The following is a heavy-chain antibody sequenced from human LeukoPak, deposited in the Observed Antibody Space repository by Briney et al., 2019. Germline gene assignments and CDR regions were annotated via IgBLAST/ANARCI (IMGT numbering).Heavy chain of an antibody. CDR3: SRGPIQLWVHNGMDV. Sequence: GGSLRLSCAASGFTFSSYAMSWVRQAPGKGLEWVGFIRSNAYRGTTEYAASVKGRFTISRDDSKSVVYLQMSSLKSEDTAVYYCSRGPIQLWVHNGMDVWGQGTTVTVSS. D-gene: IGHD5-18*01. CDR2: IRSNAYRGTT. CDR1: GFTFSSYA. J-gene: IGHJ6*02. V-gene: IGHV3-49*04.